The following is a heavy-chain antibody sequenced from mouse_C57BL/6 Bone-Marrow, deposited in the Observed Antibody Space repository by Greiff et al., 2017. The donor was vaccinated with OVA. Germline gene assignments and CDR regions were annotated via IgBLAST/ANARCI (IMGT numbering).Heavy chain of an antibody. Sequence: VQLQQSGPGLVKPSQSLSLTCSVTGYSITSGYYWNWIRQFPGNKLEWMGYISYDGSNNYNPSLKNRISITRDTSKNQFFLKLNSVTTEDTATYYCARHDYAWFAYWGQGTLVTVSA. V-gene: IGHV3-6*01. CDR2: ISYDGSN. CDR1: GYSITSGYY. D-gene: IGHD2-4*01. J-gene: IGHJ3*01. CDR3: ARHDYAWFAY.